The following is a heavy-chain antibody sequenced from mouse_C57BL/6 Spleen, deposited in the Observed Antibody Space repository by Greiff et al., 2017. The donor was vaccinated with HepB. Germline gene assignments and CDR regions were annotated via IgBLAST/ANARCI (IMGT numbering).Heavy chain of an antibody. D-gene: IGHD4-1*01. CDR3: ARDDLGYFDY. V-gene: IGHV3-6*01. J-gene: IGHJ2*01. CDR1: GYSITSGYY. Sequence: EVKLMESGPGLVKPSQSLSLTCSVTGYSITSGYYWNWIRQFPGNKLEWMGYISYDGSNNYNPSLKNRISITRDTSKNQFFLKLNSVTTEDTATYYCARDDLGYFDYWGQGTTLTVSS. CDR2: ISYDGSN.